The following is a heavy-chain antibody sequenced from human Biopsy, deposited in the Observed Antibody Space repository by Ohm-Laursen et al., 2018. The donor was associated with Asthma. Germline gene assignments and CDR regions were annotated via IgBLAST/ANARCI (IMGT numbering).Heavy chain of an antibody. CDR2: IMTVFGTT. V-gene: IGHV1-69*13. CDR1: GGTFSNFA. D-gene: IGHD6-19*01. CDR3: ARCQVGYSSGWSLLLKKIYYSGMDV. J-gene: IGHJ6*02. Sequence: ASVKVSCKAPGGTFSNFAISWVRQAPGQGLEWLGGIMTVFGTTNYAQKFQGRVTITADEYTSTAYMEVTSLRSEDTAIYYCARCQVGYSSGWSLLLKKIYYSGMDVWGQGTAVTVSS.